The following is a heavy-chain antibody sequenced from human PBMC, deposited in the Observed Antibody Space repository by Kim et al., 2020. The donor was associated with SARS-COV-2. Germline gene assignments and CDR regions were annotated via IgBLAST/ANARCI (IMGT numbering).Heavy chain of an antibody. CDR2: IYHSGST. Sequence: SETLSLTCTVSGYSISSGYYWGWIRQPPGKGLEWIGSIYHSGSTYYNPSLKSRVTISVDTSKNQFSLKLSSVTAADTAVYYCARRGEYYDILTGYPLPAYSVSSVGMDVWGQGTTVTVSS. CDR3: ARRGEYYDILTGYPLPAYSVSSVGMDV. J-gene: IGHJ6*02. D-gene: IGHD3-9*01. V-gene: IGHV4-38-2*02. CDR1: GYSISSGYY.